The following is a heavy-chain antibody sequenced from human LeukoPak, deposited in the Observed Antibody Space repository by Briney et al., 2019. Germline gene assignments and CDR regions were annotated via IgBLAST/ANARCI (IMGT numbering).Heavy chain of an antibody. Sequence: SETLSLTCTVSGGSISSYCWSWIRQPPGKGLEWIGYIYYSGSTNCNPSLKSRVTISVDTSTNQFSLKLSSVTAADTAVYYCARVVANAFDIWGQGTMVTVSS. CDR1: GGSISSYC. J-gene: IGHJ3*02. V-gene: IGHV4-59*01. CDR2: IYYSGST. CDR3: ARVVANAFDI. D-gene: IGHD5-12*01.